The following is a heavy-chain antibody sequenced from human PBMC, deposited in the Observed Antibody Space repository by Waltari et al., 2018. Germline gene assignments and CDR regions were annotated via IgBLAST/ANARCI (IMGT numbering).Heavy chain of an antibody. CDR3: ARGLVPAAINYYYYYMDV. Sequence: QVQLVQSGAEVKKPGASVKVSCKASGYTFTSYDINWVRQATGQGLEGMGWMNPNSGNKGCAQKFQGRVTMTRNTSISTAYMELSSLRSEDTAVYYCARGLVPAAINYYYYYMDVWGKGTTVTVSS. J-gene: IGHJ6*03. CDR2: MNPNSGNK. D-gene: IGHD2-2*01. V-gene: IGHV1-8*01. CDR1: GYTFTSYD.